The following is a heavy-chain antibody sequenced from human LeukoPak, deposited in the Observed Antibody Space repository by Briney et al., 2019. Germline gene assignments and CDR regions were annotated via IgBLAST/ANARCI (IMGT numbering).Heavy chain of an antibody. CDR2: ISSSSSYI. Sequence: GRSLRLSCAASGFTFDDYAMHWVRQAPGKGLEWVSSISSSSSYIYYADSVKGRFTISRDNAKNSLYLQMNSLRAEDTAVYYCARAYGDYVRVFDYWGQGTLVTVSS. J-gene: IGHJ4*02. CDR3: ARAYGDYVRVFDY. V-gene: IGHV3-21*01. CDR1: GFTFDDYA. D-gene: IGHD4-17*01.